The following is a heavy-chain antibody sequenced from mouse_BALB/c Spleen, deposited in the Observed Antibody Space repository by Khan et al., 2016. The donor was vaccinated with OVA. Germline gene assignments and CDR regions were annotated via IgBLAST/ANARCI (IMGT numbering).Heavy chain of an antibody. CDR1: GYTFTSYY. CDR2: INPSNGGT. V-gene: IGHV1S81*02. CDR3: KGRGTARATLWFAY. D-gene: IGHD3-2*01. Sequence: QVRLQQSGAELVKPGASVKLSCKASGYTFTSYYMYWLKQRPGQGLEWIGEINPSNGGTNFNEKFKSKATLTVDKSSSTAYMQLSSLTSEDSAVYYGKGRGTARATLWFAYWGQGTLVTVSA. J-gene: IGHJ3*01.